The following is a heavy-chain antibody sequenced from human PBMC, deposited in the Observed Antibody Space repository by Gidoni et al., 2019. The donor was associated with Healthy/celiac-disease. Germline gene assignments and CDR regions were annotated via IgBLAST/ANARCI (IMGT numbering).Heavy chain of an antibody. CDR1: AVSISSSSYY. V-gene: IGHV4-39*01. J-gene: IGHJ3*02. Sequence: QLQLQESGPGLVTPSETLSLTCTVPAVSISSSSYYWGWIRQPPGKGLEWIGSMYYSGSTYYNPSLKSRVTIYVDTSKNQFSLKLSSVTAADTAVYYCARRRVGIVVGVAFDIWGQGTMVTVSS. CDR2: MYYSGST. CDR3: ARRRVGIVVGVAFDI. D-gene: IGHD2-2*01.